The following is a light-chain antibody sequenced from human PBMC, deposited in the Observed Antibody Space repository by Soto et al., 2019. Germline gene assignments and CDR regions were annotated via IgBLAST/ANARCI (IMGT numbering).Light chain of an antibody. J-gene: IGLJ1*01. CDR1: SSDVGGYNY. V-gene: IGLV2-14*01. CDR2: DVS. Sequence: QSALTQPASVSGSPGQSITISCTGTSSDVGGYNYVSWYQQHPGKAPKLMIYDVSNRPSGVSDRFSGSKSGNTASLTISGLQAEDEAVYYCISYTSNSLPLYVSGTVSKV. CDR3: ISYTSNSLPLYV.